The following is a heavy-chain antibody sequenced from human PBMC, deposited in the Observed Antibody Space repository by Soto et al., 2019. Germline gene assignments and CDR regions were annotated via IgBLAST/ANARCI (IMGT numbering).Heavy chain of an antibody. D-gene: IGHD3-22*01. CDR1: GFTFSSYV. Sequence: QVQLVESGGGVVQPGRSLRLSCAASGFTFSSYVMHWVRQAPGKGLERVAVIWNDGSNKYYADSVKGRFTISRDNSKNTLYLQMNSLRAEDTAVYYCARGGEEGGYYYDSSGYSPFDYWGQGTLVTVSS. CDR3: ARGGEEGGYYYDSSGYSPFDY. V-gene: IGHV3-33*01. CDR2: IWNDGSNK. J-gene: IGHJ4*02.